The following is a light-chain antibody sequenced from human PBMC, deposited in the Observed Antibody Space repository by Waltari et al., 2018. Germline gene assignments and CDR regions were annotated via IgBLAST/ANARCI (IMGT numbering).Light chain of an antibody. Sequence: SSELTQDPAVSVALGQTVKMTCQGDSLRTSYASWYQQKPGQAPVLVLFGYNKRPSGIPDRFSWYNSGTTSSLTITGAQAEDEADYYCHSRDSSASHVVFGGGTKLTVL. J-gene: IGLJ2*01. CDR1: SLRTSY. CDR2: GYN. V-gene: IGLV3-19*01. CDR3: HSRDSSASHVV.